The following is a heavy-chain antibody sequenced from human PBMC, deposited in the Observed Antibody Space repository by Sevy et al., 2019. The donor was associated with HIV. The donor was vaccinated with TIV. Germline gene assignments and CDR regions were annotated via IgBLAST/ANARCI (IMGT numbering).Heavy chain of an antibody. V-gene: IGHV3-33*01. CDR2: IWYDGSNK. J-gene: IGHJ4*02. CDR3: ARARGYGRGYFDY. CDR1: GFTFSSYG. Sequence: GGSLRLSCAGSGFTFSSYGMHWVRQAPGKGLEWVAVIWYDGSNKYYADSVKGRFTISRDNSKNTLYPQMNSLRAEDTAVYYCARARGYGRGYFDYWGQGTLVTVSS. D-gene: IGHD5-18*01.